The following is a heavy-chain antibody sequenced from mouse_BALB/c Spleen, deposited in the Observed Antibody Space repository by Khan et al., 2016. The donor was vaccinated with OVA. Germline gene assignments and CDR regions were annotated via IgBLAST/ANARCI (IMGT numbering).Heavy chain of an antibody. D-gene: IGHD2-10*01. CDR2: IWGDGST. J-gene: IGHJ4*01. CDR3: TGAYYGNYREAMDY. Sequence: QVQLKQSGPGLVAPSQSLSITCTVSGFSLTGYGVNWVRQPPGKGLEWLGMIWGDGSTDYNSALKSRLSISKDNSKSLVFLQMNSLQTDDTARYYCTGAYYGNYREAMDYWGQGTSVTVSS. CDR1: GFSLTGYG. V-gene: IGHV2-6-7*01.